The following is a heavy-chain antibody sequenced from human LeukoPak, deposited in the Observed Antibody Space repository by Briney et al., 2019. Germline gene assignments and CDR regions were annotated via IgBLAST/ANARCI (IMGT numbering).Heavy chain of an antibody. CDR2: VSGSGDST. CDR1: GFTFSSYD. V-gene: IGHV3-23*01. J-gene: IGHJ4*02. D-gene: IGHD5/OR15-5a*01. Sequence: GGSLRLSCAASGFTFSSYDMSWVRQAPGKGLEWVSAVSGSGDSTYYADSVKGRFTISRDNSKSTLFLQMNSLRAEDTAVYYCAKDSHSVTYFDSWGGGTLVTVSS. CDR3: AKDSHSVTYFDS.